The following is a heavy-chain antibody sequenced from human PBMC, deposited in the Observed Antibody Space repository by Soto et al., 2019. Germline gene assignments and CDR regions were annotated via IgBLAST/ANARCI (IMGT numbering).Heavy chain of an antibody. CDR2: IYYSGST. CDR3: ASPKIAFYNWFDP. CDR1: GGSISSSSYY. V-gene: IGHV4-39*01. Sequence: PSDPPSLTRTVSGGSISSSSYYWGWNRQPPGKGLEWIGSIYYSGSTYYNPSLKSRVTISVDTSKNQFFLKLSSVTAADTAVYYCASPKIAFYNWFDPWGQGTLVTVAS. J-gene: IGHJ5*02. D-gene: IGHD3-3*02.